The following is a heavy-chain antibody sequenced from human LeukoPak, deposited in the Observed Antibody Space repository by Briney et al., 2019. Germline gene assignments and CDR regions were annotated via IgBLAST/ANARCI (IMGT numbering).Heavy chain of an antibody. CDR3: ARQSSSSPSPPAFDI. J-gene: IGHJ3*02. D-gene: IGHD6-13*01. CDR1: GYSFTSYW. Sequence: GESLKISCKGSGYSFTSYWIGWVRQMPGKGLEWMGIIYPGDSDTRYSPSFQGQVTISADKSISTAYLQWSSLKASDTAMYYCARQSSSSPSPPAFDIWGQGTMVTVSS. V-gene: IGHV5-51*01. CDR2: IYPGDSDT.